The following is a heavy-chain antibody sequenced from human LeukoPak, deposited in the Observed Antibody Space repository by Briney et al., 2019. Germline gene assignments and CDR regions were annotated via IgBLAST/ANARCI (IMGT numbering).Heavy chain of an antibody. Sequence: GSLRLSCAASGFTFSSYAMSWVRQAPGKGLEWVSVISGSGGNTYYADSVEGRFTISRDNSKNTLYLQMNSLRAEDTAIYYCAKDGKGAPVAGTGYFDYWGQGTLVTVSS. D-gene: IGHD6-19*01. CDR1: GFTFSSYA. J-gene: IGHJ4*02. CDR3: AKDGKGAPVAGTGYFDY. V-gene: IGHV3-23*01. CDR2: ISGSGGNT.